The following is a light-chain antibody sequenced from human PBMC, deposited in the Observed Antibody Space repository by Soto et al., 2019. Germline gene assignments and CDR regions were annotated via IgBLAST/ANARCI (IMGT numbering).Light chain of an antibody. CDR3: CSYERSPL. Sequence: QSALTQPASVSGSPGQSITISCTGTSSDVGGYNLVSWYQHHPGKAPKLMIYEGSKRPSGVSNRFSGSKSGNTASLTISGLQAEDEADYYCCSYERSPLFGGGTKLTVL. CDR1: SSDVGGYNL. V-gene: IGLV2-23*01. CDR2: EGS. J-gene: IGLJ2*01.